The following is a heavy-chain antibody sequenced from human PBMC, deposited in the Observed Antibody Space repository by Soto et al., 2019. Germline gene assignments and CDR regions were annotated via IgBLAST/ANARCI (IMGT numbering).Heavy chain of an antibody. Sequence: QVQLVESGGGVVQPGRSLRLSCAASGFTFSSYAMHWVRQAPGKGLEWVAVISYDGSNKYYADSVKGPFTISRDNSKNTLYLQMNTLRAEDTAVYYCARAGPYCSSTSFSPKPPPPDYWGQGTLVTVSS. J-gene: IGHJ4*02. CDR2: ISYDGSNK. CDR3: ARAGPYCSSTSFSPKPPPPDY. CDR1: GFTFSSYA. V-gene: IGHV3-30-3*01. D-gene: IGHD2-2*01.